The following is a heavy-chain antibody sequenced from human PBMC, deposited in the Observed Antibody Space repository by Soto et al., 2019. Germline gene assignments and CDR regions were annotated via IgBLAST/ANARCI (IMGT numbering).Heavy chain of an antibody. Sequence: SETLSLTCNMSGDSYSISTFSWSWIRQPPGKALQWIGFIYQSGVTSYNPSLASRVSISLDRSNNQCSLKLKSVTAADTAAYFCAGMPYTSGLRFDPWGPGTLVTVSS. D-gene: IGHD6-19*01. CDR3: AGMPYTSGLRFDP. V-gene: IGHV4-30-2*01. CDR1: GDSYSISTFS. J-gene: IGHJ5*02. CDR2: IYQSGVT.